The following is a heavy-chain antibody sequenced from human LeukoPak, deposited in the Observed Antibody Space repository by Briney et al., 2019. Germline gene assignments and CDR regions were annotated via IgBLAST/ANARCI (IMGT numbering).Heavy chain of an antibody. Sequence: ASVTVSCKASGYTFTGYYMHWVRQAPGQGLEWMGRINPNSGGTNYAQKFQGRVTMTRDTTISPAYMELSRLRSDDTAVYYCATIAAAGTEIDYWGQGTLVTVSS. CDR2: INPNSGGT. CDR3: ATIAAAGTEIDY. CDR1: GYTFTGYY. V-gene: IGHV1-2*06. D-gene: IGHD6-13*01. J-gene: IGHJ4*02.